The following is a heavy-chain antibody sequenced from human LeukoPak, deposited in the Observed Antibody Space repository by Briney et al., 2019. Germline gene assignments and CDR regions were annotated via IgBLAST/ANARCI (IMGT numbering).Heavy chain of an antibody. Sequence: GGSLRLSCAASGFTFSSYWMSWVRQAPGKGLEWVANIKQDGSEKYYVDSVKGRFTISRDNAKNSLYLQMNSLRDEDTAVYYCARDRGDNYGDYGSRYFDYWGQGTLVTVSS. J-gene: IGHJ4*02. CDR1: GFTFSSYW. CDR2: IKQDGSEK. CDR3: ARDRGDNYGDYGSRYFDY. V-gene: IGHV3-7*01. D-gene: IGHD4-17*01.